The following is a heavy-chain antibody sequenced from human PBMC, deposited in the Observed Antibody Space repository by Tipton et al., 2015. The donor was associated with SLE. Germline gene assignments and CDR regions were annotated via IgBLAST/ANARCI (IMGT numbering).Heavy chain of an antibody. V-gene: IGHV1-69*01. CDR3: ARDLGGSGDY. CDR2: IIPIFGTA. J-gene: IGHJ4*02. Sequence: SCAASGFTFSSYAISWVRQAPGQGLEWMGGIIPIFGTANYAQKFQGRVTITADESTSTAYMELSSLRSEDTAVYYCARDLGGSGDYWGQGTLVTVSS. CDR1: GFTFSSYA. D-gene: IGHD2-15*01.